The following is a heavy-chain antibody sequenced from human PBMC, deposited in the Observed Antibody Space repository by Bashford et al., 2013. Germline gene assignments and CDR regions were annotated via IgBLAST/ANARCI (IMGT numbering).Heavy chain of an antibody. CDR3: ARRSPGECSGGRCHRKYLDY. CDR1: GGSISRGSYY. J-gene: IGHJ4*02. CDR2: IYYSGNT. Sequence: SETLSLTCTVSGGSISRGSYYWNWIRQHPSKGLEWIGSIYYSGNTDYNPSLESRVTMSVDTSKNQISLNLRSVTAADTALYYCARRSPGECSGGRCHRKYLDYVGQGTLVTVSS. V-gene: IGHV4-31*03. D-gene: IGHD2-15*01.